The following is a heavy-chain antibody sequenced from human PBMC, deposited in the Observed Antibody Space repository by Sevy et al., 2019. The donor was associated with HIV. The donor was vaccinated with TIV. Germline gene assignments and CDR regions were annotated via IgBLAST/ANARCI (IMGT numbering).Heavy chain of an antibody. D-gene: IGHD3-3*01. J-gene: IGHJ6*02. CDR3: ATLDFWSENPFYGTDV. V-gene: IGHV1-24*01. CDR2: FDPEDGET. Sequence: ASVKVSCKVSGYTLTKLPMHWVRQAPGKGLEWMGGFDPEDGETIYEQRFQGRGTMTEDASTDTASMELSSLRSEDTAVYYCATLDFWSENPFYGTDVWGQGTTVTVSS. CDR1: GYTLTKLP.